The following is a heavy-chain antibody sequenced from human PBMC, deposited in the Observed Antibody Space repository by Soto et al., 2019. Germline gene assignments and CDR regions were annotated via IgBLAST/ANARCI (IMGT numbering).Heavy chain of an antibody. Sequence: QLQLQESGPGLLKPSETLSLTCTVSGGSISSGNYYWDWIRQPPGKGLEWIGNVYYSGSTNYNPSLESRVTISVDTSKNQFSLKLSSVTAADTAVYYCARQTDSYYTSDAFDIWGQGTMVTVSS. CDR2: VYYSGST. J-gene: IGHJ3*02. V-gene: IGHV4-39*01. CDR3: ARQTDSYYTSDAFDI. D-gene: IGHD3-22*01. CDR1: GGSISSGNYY.